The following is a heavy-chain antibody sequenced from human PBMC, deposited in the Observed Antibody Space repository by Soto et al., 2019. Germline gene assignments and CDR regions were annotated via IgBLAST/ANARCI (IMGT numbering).Heavy chain of an antibody. D-gene: IGHD1-1*01. V-gene: IGHV1-18*01. CDR2: ISAYNGNT. Sequence: GASVKVSCKASGYTFTSYGISWVRQAPGQGLEWMGWISAYNGNTNYAQKLQGRVTMTTDTSTSTAYMELRSLRSDDTAVYYCARDSPAYNWNPPYHYYGIDIWDQETTVTVSS. J-gene: IGHJ6*02. CDR1: GYTFTSYG. CDR3: ARDSPAYNWNPPYHYYGIDI.